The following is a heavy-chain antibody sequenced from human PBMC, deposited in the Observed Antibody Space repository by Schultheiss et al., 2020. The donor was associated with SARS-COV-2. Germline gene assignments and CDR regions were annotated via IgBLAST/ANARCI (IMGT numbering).Heavy chain of an antibody. CDR1: GDSVSSNSAA. CDR2: TYYRSKWYN. CDR3: ARDEGDYYYYGMDV. D-gene: IGHD3-16*01. Sequence: SQTLSLTCAISGDSVSSNSAAWTWIRQSPSRGLEWLGRTYYRSKWYNDYAVSVRSRIIINPDTSKNQFSLQLNSVTPEDTAVYYCARDEGDYYYYGMDVWGQGTTVTVSS. J-gene: IGHJ6*02. V-gene: IGHV6-1*01.